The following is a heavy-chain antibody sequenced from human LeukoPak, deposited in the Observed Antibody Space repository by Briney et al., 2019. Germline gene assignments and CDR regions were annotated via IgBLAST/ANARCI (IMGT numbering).Heavy chain of an antibody. CDR2: IYYSGST. Sequence: PSETLSLTCTVSGGSISSYYWSWIRQPPGKGLEWIGYIYYSGSTNYNPSLKSRVTISVDTSKNQFSLKLSSVTAADTAVYYCARHSSSWPIYYCYGMDVWGQGTTVTVSS. V-gene: IGHV4-59*08. J-gene: IGHJ6*02. CDR1: GGSISSYY. CDR3: ARHSSSWPIYYCYGMDV. D-gene: IGHD6-13*01.